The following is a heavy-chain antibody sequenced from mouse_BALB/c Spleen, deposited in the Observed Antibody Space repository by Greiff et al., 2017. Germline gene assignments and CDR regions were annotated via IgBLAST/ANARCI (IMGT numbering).Heavy chain of an antibody. CDR3: TRGGLRDFDY. CDR1: GFTFSSHT. V-gene: IGHV5-6-4*01. D-gene: IGHD3-1*01. Sequence: EVKLVESGGGLVKPGGSLKLSCAASGFTFSSHTMSWVRQTPEKRLEWVATISSGGSYTYYPDSVKGRFTISRDNAKNTLYLQMSSLKSEDTAMYYCTRGGLRDFDYWGQGTTLTVSS. CDR2: ISSGGSYT. J-gene: IGHJ2*01.